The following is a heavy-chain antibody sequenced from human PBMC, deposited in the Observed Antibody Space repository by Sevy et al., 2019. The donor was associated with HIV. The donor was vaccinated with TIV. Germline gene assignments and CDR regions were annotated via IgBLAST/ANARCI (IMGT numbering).Heavy chain of an antibody. D-gene: IGHD4-17*01. J-gene: IGHJ4*02. CDR1: GKNFIGYY. V-gene: IGHV1-2*02. Sequence: ASVKVSCKASGKNFIGYYMHWVRQAPGQGLEWMGWINPNGGGTEYAQKFQGRVTMTRDTSISTAYMELTRLTSGDTAIYYCARGSGSDFGDRFDLDYWGQGTLVTVSS. CDR2: INPNGGGT. CDR3: ARGSGSDFGDRFDLDY.